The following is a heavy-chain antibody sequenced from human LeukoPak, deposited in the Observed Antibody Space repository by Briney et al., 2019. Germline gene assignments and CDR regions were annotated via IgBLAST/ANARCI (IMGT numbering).Heavy chain of an antibody. CDR1: GGSFSGYY. CDR3: ARGGGDADY. Sequence: SETLSLTCAVSGGSFSGYYWSWIRQPPGKGLEWIGEINHSGSTNYNPSLKSRVTISADTSVNQFSLKLSSVTAADTAVYYCARGGGDADYWGQGTLVTVSS. V-gene: IGHV4-34*01. CDR2: INHSGST. D-gene: IGHD2-21*02. J-gene: IGHJ4*02.